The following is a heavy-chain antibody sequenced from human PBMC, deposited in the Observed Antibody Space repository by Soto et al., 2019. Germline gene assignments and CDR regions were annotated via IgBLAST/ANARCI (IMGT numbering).Heavy chain of an antibody. CDR2: INTDGGST. CDR3: ARPRYDSTGTPFDH. CDR1: GFTFSSYS. D-gene: IGHD3-22*01. J-gene: IGHJ4*02. Sequence: GGSLRLSCAASGFTFSSYSMNWVRQAPGKGLVWVSGINTDGGSTDYADSVKGRFIISRDNAKNTLYLQMNSLRAEDTAVYYCARPRYDSTGTPFDHWGLGTLVTVSS. V-gene: IGHV3-74*01.